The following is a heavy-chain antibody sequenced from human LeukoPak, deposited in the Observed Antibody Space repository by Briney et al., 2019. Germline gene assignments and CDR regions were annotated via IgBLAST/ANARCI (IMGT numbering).Heavy chain of an antibody. J-gene: IGHJ4*02. D-gene: IGHD1-26*01. CDR2: ISSSSSYI. CDR3: ASQVGFDY. Sequence: PGGSLRLSCAASGFTFDNYRMSWVRQAPGKGLEWVSSISSSSSYIYYADSVKGRFTISRDNAKNSLYLQMNSLRAEDTAVYYCASQVGFDYWGQGTLVTVSS. CDR1: GFTFDNYR. V-gene: IGHV3-21*01.